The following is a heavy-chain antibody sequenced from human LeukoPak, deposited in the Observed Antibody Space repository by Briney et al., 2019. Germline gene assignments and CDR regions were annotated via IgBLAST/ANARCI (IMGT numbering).Heavy chain of an antibody. J-gene: IGHJ5*02. CDR1: GGSISSGGYY. CDR3: ARDYGGNNWFHP. CDR2: IYYSGST. D-gene: IGHD4-23*01. Sequence: PSETLSLTCTVSGGSISSGGYYWSWIRQHPGKGLEWIGYIYYSGSTYYNPSLKSRVTISVDTSKNQFSLKLSSVTAADTAVYFWARDYGGNNWFHPRGQGTLVTVSS. V-gene: IGHV4-31*03.